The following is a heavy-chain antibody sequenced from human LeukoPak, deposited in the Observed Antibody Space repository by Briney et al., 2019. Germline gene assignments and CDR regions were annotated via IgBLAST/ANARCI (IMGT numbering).Heavy chain of an antibody. CDR2: IYYSGST. CDR1: GGSISSYY. V-gene: IGHV4-59*01. Sequence: SETLSLTCTVSGGSISSYYWSWIRQPPGKGLEWIGYIYYSGSTNYNPSLKSRVTISVDTSKNQFSLKLSSVTAADTAVYYCARASPRKDIVVVPAAHNWFDPWGQGTLVTVSS. CDR3: ARASPRKDIVVVPAAHNWFDP. J-gene: IGHJ5*02. D-gene: IGHD2-2*01.